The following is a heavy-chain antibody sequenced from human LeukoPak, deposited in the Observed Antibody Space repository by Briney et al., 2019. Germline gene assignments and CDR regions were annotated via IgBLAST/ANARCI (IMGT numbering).Heavy chain of an antibody. D-gene: IGHD3-22*01. CDR1: AFTFSSYA. CDR2: ISSSGTYI. Sequence: GGSPRLSCAASAFTFSSYAMNWIRQAPGKGLEWVSSISSSGTYIYYADLVEGRFTISRDNAKNSLYLQMNSLRAEDTAVYYCARGVGNYRYHFDYWGQGTLVTVSS. J-gene: IGHJ4*02. V-gene: IGHV3-21*01. CDR3: ARGVGNYRYHFDY.